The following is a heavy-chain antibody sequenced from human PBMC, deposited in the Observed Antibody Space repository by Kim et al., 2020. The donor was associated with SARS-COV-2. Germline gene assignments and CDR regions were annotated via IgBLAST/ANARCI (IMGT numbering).Heavy chain of an antibody. Sequence: GGSLRLSCAASGFTFSSYAMSWVRQAPGKGLEWVSAISGSGGSTYYADSVKGRFTISRDNSKNTLYLQMNSLRAEDTAVYYCAKVLGRYYYDLGYYFDYWGQGTLVTVSS. CDR2: ISGSGGST. V-gene: IGHV3-23*01. CDR3: AKVLGRYYYDLGYYFDY. D-gene: IGHD3-22*01. J-gene: IGHJ4*02. CDR1: GFTFSSYA.